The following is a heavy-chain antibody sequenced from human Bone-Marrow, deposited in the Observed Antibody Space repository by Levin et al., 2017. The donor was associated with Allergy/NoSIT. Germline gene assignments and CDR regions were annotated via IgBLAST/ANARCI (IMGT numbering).Heavy chain of an antibody. CDR2: ISYDGSNK. CDR1: GFTFSNYA. Sequence: GGSLRLSCAASGFTFSNYAMHWVRQAPGKGLEWVAVISYDGSNKYYADSVKGRVTISRDNSRQTLYLQMNSLRAEDTAVYYCARDGQYSSSFAPDYNFDYWGQGTLVTVSS. CDR3: ARDGQYSSSFAPDYNFDY. J-gene: IGHJ4*02. D-gene: IGHD6-6*01. V-gene: IGHV3-30*04.